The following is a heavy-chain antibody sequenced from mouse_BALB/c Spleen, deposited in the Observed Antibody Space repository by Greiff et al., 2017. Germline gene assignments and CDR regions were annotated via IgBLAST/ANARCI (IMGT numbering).Heavy chain of an antibody. D-gene: IGHD1-2*01. CDR2: ISSGGST. Sequence: EVMLVESGGGLVKPGGSLKLSCAASGFTFSSYAMSWVRQTPEKRLEWVASISSGGSTYYPDSVKGRFTISRDNARNILYLQMSSLRSEDTAMYYCASTAPYYAMDYWGQGTSVTVSS. CDR1: GFTFSSYA. CDR3: ASTAPYYAMDY. J-gene: IGHJ4*01. V-gene: IGHV5-6-5*01.